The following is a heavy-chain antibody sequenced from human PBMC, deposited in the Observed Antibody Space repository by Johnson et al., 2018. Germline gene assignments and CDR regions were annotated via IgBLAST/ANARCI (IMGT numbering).Heavy chain of an antibody. Sequence: VQLVQSGGGLVQPGGSLRLSCAASGFTFSSYAMSWVRQAPGTGLEWVSAISGSDGSTYYADSVKGRFTISRDNSKNTLDRQMNSLRAEDTAVYYCAKKNSSGPTYYYYYYMDVWGKGTTVTVSS. J-gene: IGHJ6*03. CDR1: GFTFSSYA. V-gene: IGHV3-23*04. CDR2: ISGSDGST. CDR3: AKKNSSGPTYYYYYYMDV. D-gene: IGHD6-19*01.